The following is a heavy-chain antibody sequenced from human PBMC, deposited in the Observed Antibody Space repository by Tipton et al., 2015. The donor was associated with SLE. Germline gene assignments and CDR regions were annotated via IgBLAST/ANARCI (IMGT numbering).Heavy chain of an antibody. CDR1: GFTFSSYG. D-gene: IGHD6-19*01. J-gene: IGHJ6*02. V-gene: IGHV3-30*18. Sequence: QVQLVQSGGGVVQPGRSLRLSCAASGFTFSSYGMHWVRQAPGKGLEWVAVIWYDGSNKYYADSVKGRFTISRDNSKNTLYLQMNSLRAEDTAVYYCAKEGLGYSSGWYYGGYYYGIDVWGQGTTVTVSS. CDR2: IWYDGSNK. CDR3: AKEGLGYSSGWYYGGYYYGIDV.